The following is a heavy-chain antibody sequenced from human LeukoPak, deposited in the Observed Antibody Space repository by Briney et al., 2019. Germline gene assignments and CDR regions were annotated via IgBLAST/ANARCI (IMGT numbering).Heavy chain of an antibody. V-gene: IGHV4-59*01. CDR3: ARIWWAAGTRRTGWFDP. Sequence: SETLFLTRSVYGGSISSYFWSSIRQPPGKGLGWVGCIYYSGSTSYNPSPQSRDTISVATSKSRFSLKLSSVTATDTAVYYCARIWWAAGTRRTGWFDPWGQGTLVTVSS. CDR1: GGSISSYF. CDR2: IYYSGST. J-gene: IGHJ5*02. D-gene: IGHD6-13*01.